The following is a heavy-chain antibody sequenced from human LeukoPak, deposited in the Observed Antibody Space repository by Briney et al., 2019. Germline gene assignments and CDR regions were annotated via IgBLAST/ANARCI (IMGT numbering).Heavy chain of an antibody. CDR2: IYSGGGT. Sequence: GGSVRLSCAASGFTVRNNYMSWVRQAPGKGLEWVSVIYSGGGTSYADSVKGRFTISRDNSKNTLYLQMNSLSAEDTAVYYCARDVVWGQGALVTVSS. CDR3: ARDVV. D-gene: IGHD2-15*01. CDR1: GFTVRNNY. V-gene: IGHV3-53*05. J-gene: IGHJ4*02.